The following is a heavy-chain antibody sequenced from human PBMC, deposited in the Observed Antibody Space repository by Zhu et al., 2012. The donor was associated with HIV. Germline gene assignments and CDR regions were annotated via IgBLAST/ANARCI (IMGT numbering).Heavy chain of an antibody. CDR1: GYSVSSGYY. CDR2: IYYSGST. J-gene: IGHJ5*01. CDR3: ARHLNLIGYDS. V-gene: IGHV4-38-2*02. Sequence: QVQLKESGPGLLKPSETLSLTCNVSGYSVSSGYYWAWVRQPPGKGLEYIGAIYYSGSTYYNPSLESRTTFSLDTSKNQVSLKLSSVTAADTAVYYCARHLNLIGYDSWGQGIXVTVSS. D-gene: IGHD3-9*01.